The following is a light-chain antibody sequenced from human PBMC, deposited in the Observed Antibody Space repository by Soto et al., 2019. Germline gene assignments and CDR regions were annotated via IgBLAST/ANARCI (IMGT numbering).Light chain of an antibody. J-gene: IGLJ1*01. CDR1: SSGVGGYNY. V-gene: IGLV2-14*01. CDR2: DVS. CDR3: SSYTSSSTPYV. Sequence: QSALTQPASVSGSPGQSITISCTGTSSGVGGYNYVSWYQQHPGKAPKLMIYDVSNRPSGVSNRFSGSKSGNTASLTISGLQAEDEADYYCSSYTSSSTPYVFGTGTTVTVL.